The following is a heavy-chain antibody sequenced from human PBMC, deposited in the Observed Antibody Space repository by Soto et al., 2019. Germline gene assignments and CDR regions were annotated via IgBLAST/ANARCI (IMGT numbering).Heavy chain of an antibody. CDR3: AAGAGQLVRPS. D-gene: IGHD6-6*01. J-gene: IGHJ5*02. CDR2: INPGNGNT. Sequence: QVQLVQSGAEVKKPGASVKVSCKASGYTFTSYAMHWVRQAPGQRLEWMGWINPGNGNTKYSQKFQGRVTITRDTSASTAYMALSSLRSEDTAVDYCAAGAGQLVRPSWGKGTLVIVSS. V-gene: IGHV1-3*01. CDR1: GYTFTSYA.